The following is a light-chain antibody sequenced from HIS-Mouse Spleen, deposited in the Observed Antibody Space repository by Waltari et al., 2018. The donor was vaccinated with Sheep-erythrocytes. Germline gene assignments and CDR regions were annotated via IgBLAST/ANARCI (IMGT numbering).Light chain of an antibody. CDR2: DDS. J-gene: IGLJ2*01. CDR3: QVWKV. V-gene: IGLV3-21*03. Sequence: SYVLTQPPSVSVAPGKTAMITCGGNNIGSKSVHWYQQKPGQAPVLVVYDDSDRPPGIPERFSGSNSGNTATLTSSRVEAGDEADYYCQVWKVFGGGTKLTVL. CDR1: NIGSKS.